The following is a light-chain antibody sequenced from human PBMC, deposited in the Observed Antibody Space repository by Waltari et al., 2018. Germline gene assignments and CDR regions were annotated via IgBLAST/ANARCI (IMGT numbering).Light chain of an antibody. V-gene: IGKV1-5*01. J-gene: IGKJ4*01. CDR2: DAS. Sequence: DIQMTQSPSPPSASVGDRVTIPCRASQSIGSLLAWYPQKPGKAPKLLIYDASSLESGVPSRFSGSGSGTEFTLTINSLQPDDFATYSCQQYYSYFTFGGGAKVGSN. CDR1: QSIGSL. CDR3: QQYYSYFT.